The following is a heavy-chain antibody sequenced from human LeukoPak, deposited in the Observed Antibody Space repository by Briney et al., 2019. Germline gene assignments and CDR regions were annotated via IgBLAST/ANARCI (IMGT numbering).Heavy chain of an antibody. Sequence: SQTLSLTCTVSSGSISSHYWSWIRQPPGKGLEWIGEINHSGSTNYNPSLKSRVTISVDTSKNQFSLKLSSVTAADTAVYYCARGRFADYWGQGTLVTVSS. CDR3: ARGRFADY. V-gene: IGHV4-34*01. CDR1: SGSISSHY. D-gene: IGHD3-10*01. CDR2: INHSGST. J-gene: IGHJ4*02.